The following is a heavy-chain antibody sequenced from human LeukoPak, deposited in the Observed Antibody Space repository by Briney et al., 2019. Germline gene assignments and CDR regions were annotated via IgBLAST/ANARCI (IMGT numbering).Heavy chain of an antibody. CDR2: ISYDGSNK. V-gene: IGHV3-30*18. CDR3: AKEGGSYYGMDV. J-gene: IGHJ6*02. Sequence: PGGSLTLSCAASGFTFSIHGMHWVRRAPGRGLECVAVISYDGSNKYYADSVKGRFTISRDNSKKTLYLKMNSLRAEDTAVYYCAKEGGSYYGMDVWGQGTTVTVSS. CDR1: GFTFSIHG. D-gene: IGHD1-26*01.